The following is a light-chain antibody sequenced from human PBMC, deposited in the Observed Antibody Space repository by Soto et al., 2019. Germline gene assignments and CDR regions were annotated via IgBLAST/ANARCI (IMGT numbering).Light chain of an antibody. CDR2: GAS. CDR3: PQYGSSPWT. J-gene: IGKJ1*01. V-gene: IGKV3-20*01. Sequence: EIVLTQSPGTLSLSPGERATLSCRASQSVSSSYLAWYQQKPGQAPRLLIYGASSRATGIPDRFSRSGSGTDFSLTISRLEPEDFAVYYCPQYGSSPWTFGQGTKVEIK. CDR1: QSVSSSY.